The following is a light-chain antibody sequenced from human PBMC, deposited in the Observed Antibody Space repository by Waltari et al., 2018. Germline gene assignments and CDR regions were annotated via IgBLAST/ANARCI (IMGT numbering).Light chain of an antibody. CDR1: QSISTY. Sequence: DIQMTQSPSSLYASVGDRVTITCRASQSISTYLNWYQQKPGKAPKLLISAVSNLQSGVPSRFTGSGSGTDFTLTINSLQPEDFATYYCQQSYRTPFTFGPGTKVDI. CDR3: QQSYRTPFT. J-gene: IGKJ3*01. V-gene: IGKV1-39*01. CDR2: AVS.